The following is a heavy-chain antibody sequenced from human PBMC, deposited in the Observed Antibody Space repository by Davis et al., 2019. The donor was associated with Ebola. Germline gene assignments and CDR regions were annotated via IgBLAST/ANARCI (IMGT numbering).Heavy chain of an antibody. D-gene: IGHD5-18*01. CDR3: ARRSRGYSYGYLDAFDI. CDR1: GYSFTSYW. J-gene: IGHJ3*02. CDR2: IYPGDSDT. V-gene: IGHV5-51*01. Sequence: GESLKTSCKGSGYSFTSYWIGWVRQMPGKGLEWMGIIYPGDSDTRYSSSFQGQVTISADKSISTAYLQWSSLKASDTAMYYCARRSRGYSYGYLDAFDIWGQGTMVTVSS.